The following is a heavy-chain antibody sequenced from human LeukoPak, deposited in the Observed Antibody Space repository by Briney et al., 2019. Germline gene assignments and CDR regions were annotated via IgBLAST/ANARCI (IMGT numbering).Heavy chain of an antibody. Sequence: RGSLRLSCAASGFTFSNYAMSWVRQAPGKGLEWVSAISGSGDSTYYADSVKGRFTISRDNSVNTLYVQMNSLRAEDTAVYYCAKVRQDSGWYGPFDYWGQGTLVTVSS. CDR2: ISGSGDST. J-gene: IGHJ4*02. D-gene: IGHD6-19*01. CDR1: GFTFSNYA. V-gene: IGHV3-23*01. CDR3: AKVRQDSGWYGPFDY.